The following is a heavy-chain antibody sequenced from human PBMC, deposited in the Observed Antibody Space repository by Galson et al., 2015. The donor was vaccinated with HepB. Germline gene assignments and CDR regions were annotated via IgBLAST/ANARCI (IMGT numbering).Heavy chain of an antibody. CDR2: IKSKTDGGTT. CDR3: TTLWELLPDDY. J-gene: IGHJ4*02. CDR1: GFTFSNAW. D-gene: IGHD1-26*01. Sequence: SLRLSCAASGFTFSNAWMNWVRQAPGKGLEWVGRIKSKTDGGTTDYAAPVRGRFTISRDDSKNTLYLQMNSLKTEDTAVYYCTTLWELLPDDYWGQGTLVTVSS. V-gene: IGHV3-15*07.